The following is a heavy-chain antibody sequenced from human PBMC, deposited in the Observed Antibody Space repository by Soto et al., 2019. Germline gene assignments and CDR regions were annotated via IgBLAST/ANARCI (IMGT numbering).Heavy chain of an antibody. V-gene: IGHV3-33*01. Sequence: HPVGSLRLSCASSGFTFSSYGMHWVRQAPGKGLEWVAVIWYDGSNKYYADSVKGRFTISRDNSKNTLYLQMNSLRAEDTAVYYCARGIVVVPAAIPNWFDPWGQGTLVTVSS. CDR3: ARGIVVVPAAIPNWFDP. CDR1: GFTFSSYG. D-gene: IGHD2-2*01. CDR2: IWYDGSNK. J-gene: IGHJ5*02.